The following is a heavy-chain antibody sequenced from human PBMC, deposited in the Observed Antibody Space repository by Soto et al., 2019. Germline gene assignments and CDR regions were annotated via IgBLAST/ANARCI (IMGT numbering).Heavy chain of an antibody. CDR3: ARSKASSSSGWFDP. J-gene: IGHJ5*02. Sequence: QVQLQQWGAGLLKPSETLSLTCAVYGGSFSGYYWSWIRQPPGKGLEWIGEINHSGSTNYNPSLKSRVTISVDTSKNQFSLKLSSVTAADTAVYYCARSKASSSSGWFDPWGQGTLVTVSS. V-gene: IGHV4-34*01. D-gene: IGHD6-6*01. CDR2: INHSGST. CDR1: GGSFSGYY.